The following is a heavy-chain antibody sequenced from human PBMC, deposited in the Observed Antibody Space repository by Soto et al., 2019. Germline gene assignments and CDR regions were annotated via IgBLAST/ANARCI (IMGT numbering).Heavy chain of an antibody. Sequence: SVKVSCQDSGYTFTSYGISWVRQAPGQGLEWMGWISAYNGSTNYAQKLQGRVTMTTDTSTSPAYMELRSLRSADTAVYYCARPESHEDNGWVSRNCMNAWGQG. CDR2: ISAYNGST. CDR1: GYTFTSYG. V-gene: IGHV1-18*04. J-gene: IGHJ4*02. CDR3: ARPESHEDNGWVSRNCMNA. D-gene: IGHD3-10*01.